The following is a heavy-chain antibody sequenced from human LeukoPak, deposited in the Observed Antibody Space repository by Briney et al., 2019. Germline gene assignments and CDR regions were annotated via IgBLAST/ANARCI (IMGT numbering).Heavy chain of an antibody. D-gene: IGHD6-19*01. CDR1: GYTFSGYY. CDR3: ARGSVTGGWYLNLGY. J-gene: IGHJ4*02. CDR2: IYPNSGDT. V-gene: IGHV1-2*02. Sequence: GASVKVSCKASGYTFSGYYMHWVRQAPGQGVEWMGWIYPNSGDTNYAQNFQGRVTMTRDTSISTVYMELTRLTSDDTAVYYCARGSVTGGWYLNLGYWGQGTLVTVSS.